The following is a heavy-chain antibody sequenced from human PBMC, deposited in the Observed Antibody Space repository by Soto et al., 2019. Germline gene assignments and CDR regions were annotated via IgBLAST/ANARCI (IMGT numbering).Heavy chain of an antibody. Sequence: GGSLRLSCAASGFTFSSYAMSWVRQAPGKGLEWVSAISGSGGSTYYADSVKGRFTISRDNSKNTLYLQMNSLRAEDTAVYYCAKHHCTSCNYYYYYYYMDVWGKGTTVTVSS. CDR3: AKHHCTSCNYYYYYYYMDV. CDR2: ISGSGGST. CDR1: GFTFSSYA. J-gene: IGHJ6*03. V-gene: IGHV3-23*01. D-gene: IGHD2-2*01.